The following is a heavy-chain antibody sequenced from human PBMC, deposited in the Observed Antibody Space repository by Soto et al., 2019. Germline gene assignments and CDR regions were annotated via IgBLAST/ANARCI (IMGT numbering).Heavy chain of an antibody. CDR3: TRSRGFGGMDV. CDR2: ISGSGDGT. CDR1: GFTVNSHV. D-gene: IGHD3-22*01. V-gene: IGHV3-23*01. Sequence: AGSLRLSCAASGFTVNSHVMSWVRQAPGKGLEWVSSISGSGDGTYYGDSVKGRFTISRDSSSSTVYLEMKNLRGEDTAVYFCTRSRGFGGMDVWGQGTTVTVSS. J-gene: IGHJ6*02.